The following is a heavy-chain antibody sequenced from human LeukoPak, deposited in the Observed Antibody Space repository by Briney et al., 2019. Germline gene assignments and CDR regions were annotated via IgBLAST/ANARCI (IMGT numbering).Heavy chain of an antibody. D-gene: IGHD1-26*01. Sequence: GGSLRLSCAASGFTFSNYWLSWVRLAPGKGLEWVANVKSDGSEKDYVDSVKGRFTISRDNAKNTLYLQMNSLRAEDTSVYYCARDWKYLATARVFDYWGQGTLVTVP. CDR1: GFTFSNYW. CDR3: ARDWKYLATARVFDY. J-gene: IGHJ4*02. CDR2: VKSDGSEK. V-gene: IGHV3-7*04.